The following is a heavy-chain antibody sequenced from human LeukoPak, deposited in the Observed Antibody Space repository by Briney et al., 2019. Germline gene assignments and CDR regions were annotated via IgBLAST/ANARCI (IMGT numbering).Heavy chain of an antibody. Sequence: GGSLRLSCAASGFTFSSYGMHWVRQAPGKGLEWVAFIRYDGSNKYYADSVKGRFTISRDNSKNTLYLQMNSLRAEDTAVYYCARGADGVSSNSRGWFDPWGQGTLVTVSS. V-gene: IGHV3-30*02. CDR2: IRYDGSNK. CDR1: GFTFSSYG. CDR3: ARGADGVSSNSRGWFDP. J-gene: IGHJ5*02. D-gene: IGHD2-8*01.